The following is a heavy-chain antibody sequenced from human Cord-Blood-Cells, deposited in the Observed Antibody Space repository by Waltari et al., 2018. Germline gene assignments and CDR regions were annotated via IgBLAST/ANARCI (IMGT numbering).Heavy chain of an antibody. J-gene: IGHJ4*02. D-gene: IGHD3-10*01. CDR1: GYSFTSYW. V-gene: IGHV5-51*01. Sequence: EVQLVQSGAEVKKPGESLKISCKVSGYSFTSYWIGWVRQMPGKGLEWMGIICPGDSDTRYSPAVTGQVTISAEKSTSTAYLQWSSLKASDTAMYYCAGSMVRGVLGYFDYWGQGTLVTVSS. CDR2: ICPGDSDT. CDR3: AGSMVRGVLGYFDY.